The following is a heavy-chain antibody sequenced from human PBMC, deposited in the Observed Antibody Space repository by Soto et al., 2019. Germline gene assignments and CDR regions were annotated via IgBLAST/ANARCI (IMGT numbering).Heavy chain of an antibody. J-gene: IGHJ4*02. D-gene: IGHD5-18*01. CDR3: AKDHLGGAMAVPFFDS. CDR1: GFIFEDFA. Sequence: PGGSLRLSCVGSGFIFEDFAMNWVRQVPGKGLEWVSGISWNSATLAYADSVKGRFTVSRDNAKNSVYLEINNLRPEDTALYYCAKDHLGGAMAVPFFDSRGQGALVTVSS. CDR2: ISWNSATL. V-gene: IGHV3-9*01.